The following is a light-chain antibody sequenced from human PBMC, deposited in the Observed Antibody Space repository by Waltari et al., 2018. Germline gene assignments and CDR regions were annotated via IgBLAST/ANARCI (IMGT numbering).Light chain of an antibody. CDR3: QEYVDDLWT. Sequence: CRASRDISNKLAWYQQKPGRAPKLLIYKASSLESGVPARFSGSGSGTEFTLTISTLQPDDFATYYCQEYVDDLWTFGQGTKVEIK. V-gene: IGKV1-5*03. J-gene: IGKJ1*01. CDR1: RDISNK. CDR2: KAS.